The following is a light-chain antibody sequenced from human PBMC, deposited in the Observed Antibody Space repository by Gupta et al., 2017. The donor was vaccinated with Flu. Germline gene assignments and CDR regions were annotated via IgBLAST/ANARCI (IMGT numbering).Light chain of an antibody. CDR2: GIS. V-gene: IGKV3-20*01. CDR3: QQYSNAPFT. Sequence: PGERATLSCRASRSVTSNYLAWYQQRPGQTPRLLIYGISIRAAGIADRFSGSGSGTDFTLTISRLEAEDFAVYYCQQYSNAPFTFGGGTKVEIK. CDR1: RSVTSNY. J-gene: IGKJ4*01.